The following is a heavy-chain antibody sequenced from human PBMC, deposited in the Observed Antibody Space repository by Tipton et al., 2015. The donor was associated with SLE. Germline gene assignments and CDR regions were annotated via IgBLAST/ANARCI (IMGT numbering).Heavy chain of an antibody. V-gene: IGHV3-30*04. J-gene: IGHJ4*02. CDR2: MSHDGRNE. Sequence: SLRLSCAASTFTFSSYAMHWVRQAPDRGLEWVAFMSHDGRNEYYADSVKGRFTVSRDNSRNTLFLQMSSLRAEDTAVYYCARDLGQWGFDYWGQGTLVTVSS. CDR1: TFTFSSYA. CDR3: ARDLGQWGFDY. D-gene: IGHD1-26*01.